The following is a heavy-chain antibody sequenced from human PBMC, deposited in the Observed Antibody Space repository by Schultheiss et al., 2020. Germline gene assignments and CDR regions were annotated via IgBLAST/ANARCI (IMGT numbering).Heavy chain of an antibody. V-gene: IGHV2-70*04. CDR2: IDWDDDK. D-gene: IGHD3-3*01. CDR1: GFSLSTSGTR. Sequence: SGPTLVKPTQTLTLTCTFSGFSLSTSGTRVSWIRQPPGKALEWLAHIDWDDDKFYSTSLKTRLTISKDTSKNQVVLTMTNMDPVDTATYYCAYWSGYKGCDYWGQGHLGTVAS. CDR3: AYWSGYKGCDY. J-gene: IGHJ4*02.